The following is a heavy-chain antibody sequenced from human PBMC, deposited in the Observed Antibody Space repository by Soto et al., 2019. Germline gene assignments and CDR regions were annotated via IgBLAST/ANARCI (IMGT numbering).Heavy chain of an antibody. J-gene: IGHJ6*02. CDR2: IYYSGST. V-gene: IGHV4-30-4*01. Sequence: QVQLQESGPGLVKPSQTLSLTCTVSGGSISSGDYYWSWIRQPPGKGLEWIGYIYYSGSTYYNPSLKSRVTISVDTSKNQSSLKLSSVTAADTAVYYCARAAAIGSGYSYYGMDVWGQGTTVTVSS. D-gene: IGHD3-16*01. CDR3: ARAAAIGSGYSYYGMDV. CDR1: GGSISSGDYY.